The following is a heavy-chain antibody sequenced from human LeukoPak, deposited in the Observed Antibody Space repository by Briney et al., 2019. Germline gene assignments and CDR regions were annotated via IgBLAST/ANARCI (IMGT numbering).Heavy chain of an antibody. CDR2: ISSSSSYI. CDR3: ARDALTMIVVVSPDGMDV. V-gene: IGHV3-21*01. D-gene: IGHD3-22*01. J-gene: IGHJ6*02. CDR1: GFTFSSYS. Sequence: SGGSLRLSCAASGFTFSSYSMNWVRQAPGKGLEWVSSISSSSSYIYYADSVKGRFTISRDNAKNSLYLQMNSLRAEDTAVYYCARDALTMIVVVSPDGMDVWGQGTTVTVSS.